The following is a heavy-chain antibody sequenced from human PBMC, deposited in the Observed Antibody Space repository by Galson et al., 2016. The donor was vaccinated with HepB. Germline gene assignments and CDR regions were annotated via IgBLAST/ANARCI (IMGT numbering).Heavy chain of an antibody. V-gene: IGHV5-51*01. D-gene: IGHD3-22*01. Sequence: QSGAEVKKPGDSLKISCKVSGYNFPSYWIVWVRQMPGKGLEWMGIIYPGDSDSRYSPSFQGQVTIPADKSISTADLQWRRLKASDTALYFWGRTSYYDMSGYQQVDNWGQGTLVTVSS. CDR3: GRTSYYDMSGYQQVDN. J-gene: IGHJ4*02. CDR2: IYPGDSDS. CDR1: GYNFPSYW.